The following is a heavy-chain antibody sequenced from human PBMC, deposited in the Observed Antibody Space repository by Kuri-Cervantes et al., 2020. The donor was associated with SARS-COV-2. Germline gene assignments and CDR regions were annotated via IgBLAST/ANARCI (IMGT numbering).Heavy chain of an antibody. V-gene: IGHV3-33*01. D-gene: IGHD2-21*01. Sequence: SLKISCAASGFTFSSYGMHWVRQAPGKGLEWVAVIWYDGSNKYYADSVKGRFTISRDNSKNTLYLQMNSLRAEDTAVYYCARLGSDVDYWGQGTLVTVSS. CDR2: IWYDGSNK. CDR3: ARLGSDVDY. CDR1: GFTFSSYG. J-gene: IGHJ4*02.